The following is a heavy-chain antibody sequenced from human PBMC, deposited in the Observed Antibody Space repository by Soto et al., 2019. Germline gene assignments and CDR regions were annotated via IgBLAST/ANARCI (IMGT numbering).Heavy chain of an antibody. J-gene: IGHJ1*01. CDR2: INPGTGST. D-gene: IGHD1-26*01. V-gene: IGHV1-46*01. CDR3: ARVVSGTYYPH. CDR1: GYNFSGYY. Sequence: QLVQSGAEVKKPGASVKVSCKTSGYNFSGYYMHWVRQAPGQGLEWMGMINPGTGSTNFALKFQGSLALTRDTSKSTVYWDLSSLRSEDTAISYCARVVSGTYYPHWGQGPSSPSP.